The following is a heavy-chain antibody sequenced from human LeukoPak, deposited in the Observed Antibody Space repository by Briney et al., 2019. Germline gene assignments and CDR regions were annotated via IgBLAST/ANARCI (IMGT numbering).Heavy chain of an antibody. J-gene: IGHJ1*01. V-gene: IGHV4-30-4*01. CDR1: GGSISSGDYY. CDR2: IYYSGST. CDR3: ARSLYGDYGYFQH. Sequence: SQTLSLTCTVSGGSISSGDYYWSWIRQPPGKGLEWIGYIYYSGSTYYNPSLKSRVTISVDTFKNQFSLKLSSVTAADTAVYYCARSLYGDYGYFQHWGQGTLVTVSS. D-gene: IGHD4-17*01.